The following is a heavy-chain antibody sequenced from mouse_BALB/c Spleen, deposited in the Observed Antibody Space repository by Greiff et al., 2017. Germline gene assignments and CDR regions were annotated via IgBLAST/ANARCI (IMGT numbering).Heavy chain of an antibody. CDR2: ISDGGSYT. CDR1: GFTFSDYY. D-gene: IGHD1-1*01. CDR3: ARDVGGSSLYAMDY. J-gene: IGHJ4*01. V-gene: IGHV5-4*02. Sequence: EVKLVESGGGLVKPGGSLKLSCAASGFTFSDYYMYWVRQTPEKRLEWVATISDGGSYTYYPDSVKGRFTISRDNAKNNLYLQMSSLKSEDTAMYYCARDVGGSSLYAMDYWGQGTSVTVSS.